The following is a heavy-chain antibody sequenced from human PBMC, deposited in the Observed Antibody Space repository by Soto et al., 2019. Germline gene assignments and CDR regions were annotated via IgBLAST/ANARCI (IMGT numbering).Heavy chain of an antibody. J-gene: IGHJ4*02. V-gene: IGHV1-69*02. CDR2: INPILSMS. CDR1: SDTFAYYS. D-gene: IGHD3-10*01. Sequence: QVQLVQSGAEVKRPGSSVKVSCKASSDTFAYYSINWVRQAPGLGLEWMGRINPILSMSNYAQRFQGRVTMTADKSTSTAYMVLNSLRSEDTVIYYCATSYGSGYRAFDYWGQGALVTVS. CDR3: ATSYGSGYRAFDY.